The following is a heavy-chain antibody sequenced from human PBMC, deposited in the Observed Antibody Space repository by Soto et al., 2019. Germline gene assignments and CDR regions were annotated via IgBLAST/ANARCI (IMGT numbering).Heavy chain of an antibody. D-gene: IGHD3-10*01. J-gene: IGHJ4*02. CDR1: GGTFSSYS. Sequence: SVQVSCKASGGTFSSYSISGVRQPPGQGLEWMGGIIPIFGTANYAQKFQGRVTITADESTSTAYMELSSLRSEDTAVYYCASDGSGSYYNRGKFDYWGQGTLVTVSS. V-gene: IGHV1-69*13. CDR3: ASDGSGSYYNRGKFDY. CDR2: IIPIFGTA.